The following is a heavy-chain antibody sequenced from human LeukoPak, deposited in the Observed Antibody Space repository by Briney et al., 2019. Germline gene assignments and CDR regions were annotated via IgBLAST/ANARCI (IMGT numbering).Heavy chain of an antibody. V-gene: IGHV3-23*01. CDR1: GFTFSIYA. Sequence: GGSLRLSCAASGFTFSIYAMSWVRQAPGKGLEWVSDISGSGGTTYYADSVKGRFTKGRFTISRDNSKNTLYLQMNSLRADDTAVYYRAKVAGYGGNSGGYFDYWGQGTLVTVSS. J-gene: IGHJ4*02. CDR3: AKVAGYGGNSGGYFDY. CDR2: ISGSGGTT. D-gene: IGHD4-23*01.